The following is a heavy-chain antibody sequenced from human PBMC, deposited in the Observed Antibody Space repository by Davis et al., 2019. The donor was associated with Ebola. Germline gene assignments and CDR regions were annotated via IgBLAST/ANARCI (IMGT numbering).Heavy chain of an antibody. D-gene: IGHD6-19*01. CDR3: ARGSAGTGFRAFDI. CDR2: IRNKGNSYTT. J-gene: IGHJ3*02. V-gene: IGHV3-72*01. CDR1: GFTFSDHC. Sequence: PGGSLRLSCAASGFTFSDHCMDWVRQAPGQGLEWVARIRNKGNSYTTEYAASVKGRFTISRDDSENSHYLQMNSLKTEDTAVYYCARGSAGTGFRAFDIWGQGTMVTVSS.